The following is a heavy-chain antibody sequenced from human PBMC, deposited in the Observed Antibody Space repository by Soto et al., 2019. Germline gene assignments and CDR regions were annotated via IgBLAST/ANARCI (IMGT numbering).Heavy chain of an antibody. CDR3: ARDDAPTAPSTFDY. CDR2: IYHSGST. J-gene: IGHJ4*02. V-gene: IGHV4-4*02. CDR1: GGSISSSNW. D-gene: IGHD2-21*02. Sequence: SETLSLTCAVSGGSISSSNWWSWVRQPPGKGLEWIGEIYHSGSTNYNPSLKSRVTISVDKSKNQFSLKLSSVTAADTAVYYCARDDAPTAPSTFDYWGQGALVTVSS.